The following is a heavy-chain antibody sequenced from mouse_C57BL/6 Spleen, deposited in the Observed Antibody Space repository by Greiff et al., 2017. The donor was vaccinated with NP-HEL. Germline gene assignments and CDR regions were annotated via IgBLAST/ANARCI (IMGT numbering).Heavy chain of an antibody. J-gene: IGHJ4*01. V-gene: IGHV1-82*01. Sequence: VQLQQSGPELVKPGASVKISCKASGYAFSSSWMNWVKQRPGKGLEWIGRIYPGDGDTNYNGKFKGKATLTADKSSSTAYMQLSSLTSEDSAVYFCARRCYGSSYEDAMDYWGQGTSVTVSS. CDR1: GYAFSSSW. CDR2: IYPGDGDT. D-gene: IGHD1-1*01. CDR3: ARRCYGSSYEDAMDY.